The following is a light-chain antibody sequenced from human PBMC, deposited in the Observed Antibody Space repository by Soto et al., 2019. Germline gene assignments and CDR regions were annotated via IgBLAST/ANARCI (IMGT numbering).Light chain of an antibody. CDR2: GDN. J-gene: IGLJ3*02. V-gene: IGLV2-23*01. Sequence: QSVLTQPASVSGSPGQSITISCSGSSSDVGSYNPVSWYQQHPGKAPKLLIYGDNERPSGSSDRFSGSRSGNTASLTISGLQAEDEADYYCCSYAGSDSVLFGGGTQLTVL. CDR3: CSYAGSDSVL. CDR1: SSDVGSYNP.